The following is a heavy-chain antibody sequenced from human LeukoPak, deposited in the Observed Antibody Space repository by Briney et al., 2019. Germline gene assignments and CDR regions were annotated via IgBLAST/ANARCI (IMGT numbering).Heavy chain of an antibody. D-gene: IGHD6-13*01. CDR1: GGTFSSYA. Sequence: SVKVSCKASGGTFSSYAISWVRQAPGQGLEWMGRIISILGIANYAQKFQGRVTITEDKSPSTAYMELSSLRSEDTAVYYCARIPPGIAAADYWGQGTLVTVSS. CDR2: IISILGIA. CDR3: ARIPPGIAAADY. V-gene: IGHV1-69*04. J-gene: IGHJ4*02.